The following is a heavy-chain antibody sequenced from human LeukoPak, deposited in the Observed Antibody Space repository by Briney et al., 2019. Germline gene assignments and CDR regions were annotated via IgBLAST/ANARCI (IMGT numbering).Heavy chain of an antibody. D-gene: IGHD3-16*02. CDR3: ARFFVTPFDY. J-gene: IGHJ4*02. V-gene: IGHV3-21*01. CDR1: GFTFSSYS. CDR2: ISSTGSYI. Sequence: GGSLRLSCAASGFTFSSYSMNWVRQAPGKGLEWVSSISSTGSYIFYAHSLKGRFTISRDNAKNSPYLQMNSLRAEDTAVYYCARFFVTPFDYWGQGTLVTVSS.